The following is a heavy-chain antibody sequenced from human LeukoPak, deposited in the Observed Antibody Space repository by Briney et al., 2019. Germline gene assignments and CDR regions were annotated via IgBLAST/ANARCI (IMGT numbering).Heavy chain of an antibody. V-gene: IGHV4-39*07. CDR3: ARAAYGDSDFDY. J-gene: IGHJ4*02. CDR1: GGSVSKSPYY. Sequence: SETLSLTCTVSGGSVSKSPYYWGWIRQPPGKGLEWIGNIYYSGSTYYNPSLKSRVTISVDTSKNQFSLKLSSVTAADTAVYYCARAAYGDSDFDYWGQGTLVTVSS. D-gene: IGHD4-17*01. CDR2: IYYSGST.